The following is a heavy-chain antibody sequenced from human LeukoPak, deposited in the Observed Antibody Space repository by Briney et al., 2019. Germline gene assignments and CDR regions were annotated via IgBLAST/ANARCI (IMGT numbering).Heavy chain of an antibody. D-gene: IGHD4-17*01. Sequence: SETLSLTCAVYGGSCSGYYWSWIRQPPGKGLEWIGEINHSGSTNYNPSLKSRVTISVDTSKNQFSLKLSSVTAADTAVYYCAVHDYGDLYPSFWGQGTLVTVSS. CDR1: GGSCSGYY. CDR2: INHSGST. CDR3: AVHDYGDLYPSF. V-gene: IGHV4-34*01. J-gene: IGHJ4*02.